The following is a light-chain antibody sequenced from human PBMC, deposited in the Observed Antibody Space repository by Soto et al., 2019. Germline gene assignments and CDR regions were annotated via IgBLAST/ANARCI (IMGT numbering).Light chain of an antibody. CDR1: QSVSSSY. J-gene: IGKJ3*01. V-gene: IGKV3-20*01. CDR2: GAS. CDR3: QQYGSSPVFN. Sequence: EIVLTQSPGTLSLSPGERATLSCRASQSVSSSYLAWYQQKTGQAPRLLIYGASSRTTGIPDRFSGSGSGTEFTLTISRLEPEDFAVYYCQQYGSSPVFNFGPGTKVDI.